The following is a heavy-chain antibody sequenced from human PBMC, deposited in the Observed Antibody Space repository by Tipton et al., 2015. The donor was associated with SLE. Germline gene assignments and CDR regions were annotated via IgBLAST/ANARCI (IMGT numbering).Heavy chain of an antibody. CDR3: ARWRPLSGNEHWYFDL. CDR2: VYYSGST. D-gene: IGHD1-20*01. J-gene: IGHJ2*01. CDR1: DGSISRYY. V-gene: IGHV4-59*01. Sequence: TLSLTCTVSDGSISRYYWTWIRQPPGKRLEWIGAVYYSGSTSFNPSLRSRLTMSIDTSKTHFSLRLTSVTAADTAVYYCARWRPLSGNEHWYFDLWGRGTLVTVSS.